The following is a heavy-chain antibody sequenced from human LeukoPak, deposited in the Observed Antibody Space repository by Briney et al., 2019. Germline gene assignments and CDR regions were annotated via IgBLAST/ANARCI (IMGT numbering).Heavy chain of an antibody. CDR2: INWNGGGT. CDR1: GFTFDDYG. Sequence: PGGSLRLSCAASGFTFDDYGMSWVRQAPGKGLEWVSAINWNGGGTGYADSVKGRFTISRDNAKNSLYLQMNSLRPEDTAVYYCARDRLLITVAGTVDQWGRGTLVTVSS. CDR3: ARDRLLITVAGTVDQ. D-gene: IGHD6-19*01. J-gene: IGHJ4*02. V-gene: IGHV3-20*04.